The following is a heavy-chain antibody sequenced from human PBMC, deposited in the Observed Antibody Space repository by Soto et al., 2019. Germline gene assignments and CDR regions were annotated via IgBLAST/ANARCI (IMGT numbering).Heavy chain of an antibody. Sequence: SLRLSCAASVFTFRTYGMHWVRQAPGKGLEWVAIFWYDGSNKYYAESVKGRFTISRDNSKNTLYLQMNSLRAEDTAVYYCARDGTFGAKGGSLDIWGQGTMVTVSS. CDR2: FWYDGSNK. D-gene: IGHD3-16*01. J-gene: IGHJ3*02. CDR1: VFTFRTYG. CDR3: ARDGTFGAKGGSLDI. V-gene: IGHV3-33*08.